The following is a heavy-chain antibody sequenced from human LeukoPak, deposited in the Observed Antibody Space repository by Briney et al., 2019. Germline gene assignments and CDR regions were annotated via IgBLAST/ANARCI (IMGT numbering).Heavy chain of an antibody. V-gene: IGHV3-23*01. CDR2: TSGSGGST. Sequence: GGSLRLSCAASGFTFSSYSMNWVRQAPGKGLEWVSTTSGSGGSTYYADSVKGRFIISRDNSKNTLYLQINSLRAEDTAVYYCATPARYSSSSGFDYWGQGTLVTVSS. CDR1: GFTFSSYS. D-gene: IGHD6-6*01. CDR3: ATPARYSSSSGFDY. J-gene: IGHJ4*02.